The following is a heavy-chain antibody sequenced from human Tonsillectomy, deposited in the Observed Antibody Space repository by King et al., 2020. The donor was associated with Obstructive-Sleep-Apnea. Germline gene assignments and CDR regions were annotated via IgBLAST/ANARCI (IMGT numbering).Heavy chain of an antibody. CDR3: AKGKPNYYDGSGYYRIFWYFDL. J-gene: IGHJ2*01. CDR1: GFSFDDYD. Sequence: VQLVESGGGLVQPGRSLRLSCAASGFSFDDYDMHWVRQAPGKGLEWVSGISWNSGNVGYADSVKGRFAISRDNAKNSLYLQMNSLRVEDTALYYCAKGKPNYYDGSGYYRIFWYFDLWGRGTLVTVSS. V-gene: IGHV3-9*01. D-gene: IGHD3-22*01. CDR2: ISWNSGNV.